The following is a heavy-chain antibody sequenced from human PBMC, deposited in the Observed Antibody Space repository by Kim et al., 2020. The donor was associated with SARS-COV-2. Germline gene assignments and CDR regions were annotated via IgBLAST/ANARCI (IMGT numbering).Heavy chain of an antibody. D-gene: IGHD1-26*01. V-gene: IGHV3-74*01. CDR2: ST. Sequence: STNTADSVKSRFTISRDNAKNTLYLQMNSLRAEDTAVYYCARGSGSYSYYWGQGTLVTVSS. CDR3: ARGSGSYSYY. J-gene: IGHJ4*02.